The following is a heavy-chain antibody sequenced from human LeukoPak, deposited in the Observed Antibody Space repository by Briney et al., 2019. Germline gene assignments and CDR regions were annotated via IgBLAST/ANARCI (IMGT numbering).Heavy chain of an antibody. D-gene: IGHD3-10*01. CDR3: AKDRVGGSYNY. J-gene: IGHJ4*02. Sequence: GGSLRLSCAASGFNFNINWMSWVRQAPGKGLEWVANIKEDGRQQNYVDSVKGRFTISRDNAKNSVYLQMNNLRADDTAVYYCAKDRVGGSYNYWGQGTLVTVSS. V-gene: IGHV3-7*01. CDR1: GFNFNINW. CDR2: IKEDGRQQ.